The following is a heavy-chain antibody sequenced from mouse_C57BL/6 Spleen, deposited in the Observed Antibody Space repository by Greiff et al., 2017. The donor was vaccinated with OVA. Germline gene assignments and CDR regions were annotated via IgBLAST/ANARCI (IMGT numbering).Heavy chain of an antibody. V-gene: IGHV5-4*01. J-gene: IGHJ4*01. CDR2: ISDGGSYT. Sequence: EVQRVESGGGLVKPGGSLKLSCAASGFTFSSYAMSWVRQTPEKRLEWVATISDGGSYTYYPDNVKGRFTISRDNATNNLYLQMSHLKSEDTAMYYCARMRVYDGYSVYAMDYWGQGTSVTVSS. CDR1: GFTFSSYA. CDR3: ARMRVYDGYSVYAMDY. D-gene: IGHD2-3*01.